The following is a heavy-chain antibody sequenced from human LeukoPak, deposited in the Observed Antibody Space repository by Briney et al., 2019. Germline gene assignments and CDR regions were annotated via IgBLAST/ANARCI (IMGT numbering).Heavy chain of an antibody. Sequence: SETLSLTCAVYGGSFSGYYWSWLRQPPGKGLEWIGEINHSGSTNYNPSLKSRVTISVDTSKNQFSLKLSSVTAADTAVYYCARSYGDYVWFSAIDIWGQGTMVTVSS. D-gene: IGHD4-17*01. CDR2: INHSGST. CDR1: GGSFSGYY. V-gene: IGHV4-34*01. J-gene: IGHJ3*02. CDR3: ARSYGDYVWFSAIDI.